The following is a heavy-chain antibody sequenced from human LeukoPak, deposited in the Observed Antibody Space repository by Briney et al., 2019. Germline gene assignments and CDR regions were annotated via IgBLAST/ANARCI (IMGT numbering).Heavy chain of an antibody. D-gene: IGHD3-16*02. Sequence: PGGSLKLSCAASGFTFSSYWMSWVRQAPGKGLEWVANIKQDGSEKYYVDSVKGRFTISRDNAKNSLYLQMNSLRAEDMAVYYCARDGTYDYVWGSYRKNYFDYWGQGTLVTVSS. J-gene: IGHJ4*02. CDR3: ARDGTYDYVWGSYRKNYFDY. V-gene: IGHV3-7*03. CDR1: GFTFSSYW. CDR2: IKQDGSEK.